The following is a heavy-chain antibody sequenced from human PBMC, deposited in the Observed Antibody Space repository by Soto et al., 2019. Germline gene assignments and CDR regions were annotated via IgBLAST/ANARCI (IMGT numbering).Heavy chain of an antibody. CDR3: ATRDPGPN. J-gene: IGHJ4*02. Sequence: QVQLVQSGAEVKKPGASVKVSCKASGYTFTTYYMHWVRQAPGQGLEWRGIISPDGGRTSYAQKFNGRVTMNRDTSTSTDYAELSSLRSEDTAVYYCATRDPGPNGGQGTLVTVSS. V-gene: IGHV1-46*01. CDR2: ISPDGGRT. CDR1: GYTFTTYY.